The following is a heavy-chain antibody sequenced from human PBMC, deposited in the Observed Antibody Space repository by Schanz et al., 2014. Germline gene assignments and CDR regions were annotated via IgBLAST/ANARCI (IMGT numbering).Heavy chain of an antibody. Sequence: EVQLVESGGGLVQPGGSLRLSCAASGFTVSSNYMSWVRQAPGKGLEWVSVIYGGGITYYADSVKGRFTISRDSSRNTLYLQMNSLRAEDTAVYYYASLYDREYFDYWGQGTLVTVSS. D-gene: IGHD2-8*01. CDR1: GFTVSSNY. J-gene: IGHJ4*02. CDR3: ASLYDREYFDY. CDR2: IYGGGIT. V-gene: IGHV3-66*01.